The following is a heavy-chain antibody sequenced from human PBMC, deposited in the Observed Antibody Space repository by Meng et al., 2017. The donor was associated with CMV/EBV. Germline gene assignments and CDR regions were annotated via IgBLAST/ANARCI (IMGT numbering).Heavy chain of an antibody. V-gene: IGHV1-2*02. CDR2: IDPSSGGT. CDR3: ARAPRIVGARDWFDP. J-gene: IGHJ5*02. Sequence: SASPFTGYVMHWVRPAPGQGLEWMGWIDPSSGGTDYAQKFQGRVTMTRDTSISTAYMELSRLRSDDTAVYYCARAPRIVGARDWFDPWGQGTLVTVSS. CDR1: ASPFTGYV. D-gene: IGHD1-26*01.